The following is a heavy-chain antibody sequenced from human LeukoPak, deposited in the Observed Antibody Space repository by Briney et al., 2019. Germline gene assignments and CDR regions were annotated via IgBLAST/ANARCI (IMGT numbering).Heavy chain of an antibody. Sequence: SQTLSLTCAISGDSVSSNSAAWNWIRQSPSRGLEWLGRTYYGSKWYNDYAVSVKSRITINPDTSKNQFSLQLSSVTPEDTAVYYCAREPYYDFWSGYLNYWGQGTLVTVSS. D-gene: IGHD3-3*01. CDR3: AREPYYDFWSGYLNY. CDR2: TYYGSKWYN. J-gene: IGHJ4*02. CDR1: GDSVSSNSAA. V-gene: IGHV6-1*01.